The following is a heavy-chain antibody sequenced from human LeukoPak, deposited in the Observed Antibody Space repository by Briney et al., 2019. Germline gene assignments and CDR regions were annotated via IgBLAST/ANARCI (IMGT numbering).Heavy chain of an antibody. V-gene: IGHV3-48*03. CDR2: ISSSGSNI. J-gene: IGHJ3*02. CDR3: ARGGVPGAYDI. D-gene: IGHD1-26*01. CDR1: GFSFSSYE. Sequence: PGGSLRLSCAASGFSFSSYEMNWVRQAPGKGLEWVSFISSSGSNIYDADSVKGRFTISRDNAKNTLYLQMNSLTGEDTAVYYCARGGVPGAYDIWGQGTMVTVS.